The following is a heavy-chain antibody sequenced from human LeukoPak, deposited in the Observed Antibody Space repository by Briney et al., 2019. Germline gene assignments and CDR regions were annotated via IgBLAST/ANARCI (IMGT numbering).Heavy chain of an antibody. D-gene: IGHD3-10*01. CDR1: GGSISSYY. Sequence: SETLSLTCTVSGGSISSYYWSWIRQPAGKGLEWIGRIYTSGSTNYNPSLKSRVTMSVDTSKNQFSLKLSSVTAADTAVYYCARVMVRGVIVHFDYWGQGTLVTVSS. CDR3: ARVMVRGVIVHFDY. J-gene: IGHJ4*02. V-gene: IGHV4-4*07. CDR2: IYTSGST.